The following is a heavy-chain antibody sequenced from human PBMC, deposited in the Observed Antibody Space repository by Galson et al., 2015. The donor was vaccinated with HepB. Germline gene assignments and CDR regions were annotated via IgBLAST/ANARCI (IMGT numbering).Heavy chain of an antibody. D-gene: IGHD3-16*02. J-gene: IGHJ4*02. CDR2: ISYDGSNK. CDR3: ARTYYDYVWGSYPYDY. CDR1: GFTFSSYT. Sequence: SLRLSCAASGFTFSSYTIHWVRQAPGKGLEWVAVISYDGSNKYYAGSVKGRFTISRDNSKNTLYLQMNSLRAEDTAVYYCARTYYDYVWGSYPYDYWGQGTLVTVSS. V-gene: IGHV3-30*04.